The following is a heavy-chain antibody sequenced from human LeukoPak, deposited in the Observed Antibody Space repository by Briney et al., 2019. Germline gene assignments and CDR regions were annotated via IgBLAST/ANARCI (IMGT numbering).Heavy chain of an antibody. CDR1: GGSISSYY. Sequence: SSETLSLTCTVSGGSISSYYWSWIRQPPGKGLEWIGYFYYSGSTNYNPSLKSRVTISVDTSKNQFSLKLSSVTAADTAVYYCARRPLGYCSSTSCPTPYYFDYWGQGTLVTVSS. D-gene: IGHD2-2*01. CDR2: FYYSGST. V-gene: IGHV4-59*12. J-gene: IGHJ4*02. CDR3: ARRPLGYCSSTSCPTPYYFDY.